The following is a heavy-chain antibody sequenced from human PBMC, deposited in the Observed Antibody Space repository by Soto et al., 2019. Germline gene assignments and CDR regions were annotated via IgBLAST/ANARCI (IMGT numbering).Heavy chain of an antibody. D-gene: IGHD2-2*01. CDR1: GGSFSGYY. CDR2: INHSGST. Sequence: PSETLSLTCAVYGGSFSGYYWSWIRQPPGKGLEWIGEINHSGSTNYNPSLKSRVTISVDTSKNQFSLKLSSVTAADTAVYYCARGPYCSSTSCNGGNFDYWGQGTLVTVSS. J-gene: IGHJ4*02. CDR3: ARGPYCSSTSCNGGNFDY. V-gene: IGHV4-34*01.